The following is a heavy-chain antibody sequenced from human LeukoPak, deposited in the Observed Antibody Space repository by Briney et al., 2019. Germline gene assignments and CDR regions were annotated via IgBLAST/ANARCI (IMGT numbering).Heavy chain of an antibody. J-gene: IGHJ4*02. CDR3: ARHGRDGYNRFDY. CDR2: IYYSGST. D-gene: IGHD5-24*01. V-gene: IGHV4-59*08. CDR1: GGSISSYY. Sequence: PSETLSLTCTVSGGSISSYYWSWIRQPPGKGLEWIGYIYYSGSTNYNPSLKSRVTISVDTSKNQFSLKLSSVTAADTAVYYCARHGRDGYNRFDYWGLGTLVTVSS.